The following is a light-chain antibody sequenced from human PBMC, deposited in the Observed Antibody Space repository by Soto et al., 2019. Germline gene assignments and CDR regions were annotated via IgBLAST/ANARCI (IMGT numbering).Light chain of an antibody. V-gene: IGKV1-5*03. Sequence: DIQMTQSPSTLPASVGDRVTITCRASQTIGNWLAWYQQKPGKVPKLLIYNASTLESGAPSRFSGSGSGTEFTLTISSLQPDEFATYYCQQCNLYWTFGQGTKVEIK. CDR3: QQCNLYWT. CDR1: QTIGNW. CDR2: NAS. J-gene: IGKJ1*01.